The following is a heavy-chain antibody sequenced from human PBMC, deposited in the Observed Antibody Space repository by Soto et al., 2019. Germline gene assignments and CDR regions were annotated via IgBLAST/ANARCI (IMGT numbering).Heavy chain of an antibody. J-gene: IGHJ4*02. D-gene: IGHD2-21*01. Sequence: GGSLRLSCAASGFTFSGSTMHWVRQASGKGLEWVGRIKNKANNYLTTYAASVNGRFTISRDDSKNTAYLQMNSLKTEDTAMYYCAKVPLRPYYFDYWGPGTPVTVSS. CDR2: IKNKANNYLT. CDR1: GFTFSGST. CDR3: AKVPLRPYYFDY. V-gene: IGHV3-73*01.